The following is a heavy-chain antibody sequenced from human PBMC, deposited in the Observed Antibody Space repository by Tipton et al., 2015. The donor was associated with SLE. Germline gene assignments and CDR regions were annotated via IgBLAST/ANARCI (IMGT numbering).Heavy chain of an antibody. V-gene: IGHV4-4*01. J-gene: IGHJ6*02. CDR2: IHRRGST. CDR1: GDSVSSDKW. CDR3: ARSLTGYYYYYGMDV. D-gene: IGHD3-9*01. Sequence: SGDSVSSDKWWSWVRQSPGKGLEWIGEIHRRGSTNYNPSVKSRVTISLDRSKNQISLSLTTVTAADTAVYFCARSLTGYYYYYGMDVWGQGTTVSVSS.